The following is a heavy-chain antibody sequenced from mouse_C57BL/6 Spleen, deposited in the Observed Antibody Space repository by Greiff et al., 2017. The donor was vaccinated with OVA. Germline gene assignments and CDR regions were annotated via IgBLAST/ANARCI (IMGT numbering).Heavy chain of an antibody. Sequence: VQRVESGAELVRPGASVTLSCKASGYTFTDYEMHWVKQTPVHGLEWIGAIDPETGGTAYNQKFKGKAILTADKSSSTAYMELRSLTSEDSAVYYCPIYSGAYWGQGTLVTVSA. V-gene: IGHV1-15*01. CDR3: PIYSGAY. CDR1: GYTFTDYE. J-gene: IGHJ3*01. CDR2: IDPETGGT. D-gene: IGHD2-3*01.